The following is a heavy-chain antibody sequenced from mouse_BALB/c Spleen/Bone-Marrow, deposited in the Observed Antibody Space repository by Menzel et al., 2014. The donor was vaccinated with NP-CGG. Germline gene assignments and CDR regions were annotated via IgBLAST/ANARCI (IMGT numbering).Heavy chain of an antibody. J-gene: IGHJ3*01. D-gene: IGHD2-3*01. V-gene: IGHV1S81*02. CDR2: INPSNGRT. Sequence: VKLMESGAELVKPGASVKLSCKASGYTFTSYWIHWVKLRPGQGLEWIGEINPSNGRTNYNEKFKNKATLTVDKSSSTAYIQLSSLTSEDSAVYYCARYDGPAWFAYWGRGTLVTVSA. CDR3: ARYDGPAWFAY. CDR1: GYTFTSYW.